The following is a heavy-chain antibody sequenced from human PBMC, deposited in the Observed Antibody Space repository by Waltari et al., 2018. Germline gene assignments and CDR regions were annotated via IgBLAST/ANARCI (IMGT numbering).Heavy chain of an antibody. V-gene: IGHV3-74*03. Sequence: EVQLVESGGGLVQPGGSLRLSCAASGFTLSTSWMHWVRQFPGKGLVWVSRLESDGSTKFADFAKGRFTVSRDNAKNTISLHMNSLRVEDTAVYYCVRDRYTSAWYPMYYGLDVWGQGTRSSSP. CDR2: LESDGST. D-gene: IGHD6-19*01. J-gene: IGHJ6*02. CDR1: GFTLSTSW. CDR3: VRDRYTSAWYPMYYGLDV.